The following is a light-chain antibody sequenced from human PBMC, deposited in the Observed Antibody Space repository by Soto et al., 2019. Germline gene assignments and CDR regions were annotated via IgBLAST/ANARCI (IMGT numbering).Light chain of an antibody. J-gene: IGKJ3*01. CDR2: GAS. V-gene: IGKV3-15*01. Sequence: EIVMTQSPATLYVSPGERTTVSCRDSQSVSTNLTWSNQKPGQAPRLPIYGASTRDTGIPARFSGSGSGTDFNTTICSLQSEDFVVYYGQQYNNWPQFTFGPGTKVDIK. CDR1: QSVSTN. CDR3: QQYNNWPQFT.